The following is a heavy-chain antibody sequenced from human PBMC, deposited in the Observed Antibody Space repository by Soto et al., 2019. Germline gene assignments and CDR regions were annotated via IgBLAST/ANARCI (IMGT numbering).Heavy chain of an antibody. J-gene: IGHJ5*02. V-gene: IGHV4-31*03. D-gene: IGHD6-13*01. CDR2: IYYSGRT. CDR1: GGSISSGGYY. Sequence: PSGTLSLTCTVSGGSISSGGYYWSWIRQHPGKGLEWIGYIYYSGRTYYNPSLKSRVTISVHTSKNQFSLKLSSVTAADTAVYYCARVFSDSSSFFDPWGQGTLVTVSS. CDR3: ARVFSDSSSFFDP.